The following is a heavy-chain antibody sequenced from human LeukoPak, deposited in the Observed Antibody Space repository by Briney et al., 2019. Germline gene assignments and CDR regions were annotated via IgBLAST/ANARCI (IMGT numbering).Heavy chain of an antibody. CDR2: IYYSGST. D-gene: IGHD3-22*01. V-gene: IGHV4-59*01. CDR1: GGSISRYY. CDR3: ARESTQDYYDRSGYYHTGVFDY. Sequence: PSETLSLTCTGSGGSISRYYWSWIRQPPGKGVEWIGYIYYSGSTNYNPSLKSRVTITVDTSKNQFSLQLSSVTAADTAVYYCARESTQDYYDRSGYYHTGVFDYWGQGTLVTVSS. J-gene: IGHJ4*02.